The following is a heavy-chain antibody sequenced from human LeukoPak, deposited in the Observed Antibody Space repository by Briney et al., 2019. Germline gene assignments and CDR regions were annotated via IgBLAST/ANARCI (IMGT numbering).Heavy chain of an antibody. Sequence: PGGSLRLSCAASGFTFSNAWMSWVRQAPGKGLEWVGRIKSKTDGGTTDYAAPVKGRFTISRDDSKNTLYLQMNSLKTEDTAVYYCTTDLSSSWYQYSLDVYWGQGTLVTVSS. D-gene: IGHD6-13*01. CDR3: TTDLSSSWYQYSLDVY. V-gene: IGHV3-15*01. J-gene: IGHJ4*02. CDR2: IKSKTDGGTT. CDR1: GFTFSNAW.